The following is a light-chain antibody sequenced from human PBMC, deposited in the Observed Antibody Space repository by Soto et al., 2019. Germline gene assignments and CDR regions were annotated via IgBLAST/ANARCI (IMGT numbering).Light chain of an antibody. J-gene: IGKJ5*01. V-gene: IGKV3-20*01. CDR1: QSVSSSY. CDR3: QQYATTPIT. CDR2: GAS. Sequence: EIVLTQSPGTLSLSPGERATLSCRASQSVSSSYLAWYQQKPGQAPRLLIYGASSRATGIPDRFSGSGSGTGFTLTISRLEPEDFAMYYCQQYATTPITFGQGTRLEIK.